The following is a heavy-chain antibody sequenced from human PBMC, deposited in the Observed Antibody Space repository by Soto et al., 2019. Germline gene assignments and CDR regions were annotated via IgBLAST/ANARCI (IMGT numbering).Heavy chain of an antibody. CDR3: ASGLDS. V-gene: IGHV4-31*01. J-gene: IGHJ4*02. CDR1: GGSISSGGYY. CDR2: IYYSGST. Sequence: QVQLQESGPGLVKPSQTLSLTCTVSGGSISSGGYYWSWIRQHPGKGLEWIGYIYYSGSTYYNPLLTRXXTITVDSSKNQFSLNLSSVTAADTHVYYWASGLDSWGQGTLVTVSS.